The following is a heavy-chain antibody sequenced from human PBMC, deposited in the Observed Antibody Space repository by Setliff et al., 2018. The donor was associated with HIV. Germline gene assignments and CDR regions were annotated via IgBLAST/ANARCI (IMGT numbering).Heavy chain of an antibody. CDR1: GDFFSSDYY. Sequence: SETLSLTCTVSGDFFSSDYYWGWIRQSPGKGLEWIGSIYYSGSTNYNPSLKSRVTISVDTSKKQFSLELNSVTAADTAVYYCARGHTKNYYGGDFFDFWGQGSLVTVSS. CDR2: IYYSGST. J-gene: IGHJ4*02. V-gene: IGHV4-38-2*02. CDR3: ARGHTKNYYGGDFFDF. D-gene: IGHD1-26*01.